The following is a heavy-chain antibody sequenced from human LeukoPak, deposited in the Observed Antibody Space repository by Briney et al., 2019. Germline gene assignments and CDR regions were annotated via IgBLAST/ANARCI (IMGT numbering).Heavy chain of an antibody. V-gene: IGHV3-21*01. CDR3: ARAIAVAEGY. J-gene: IGHJ4*02. D-gene: IGHD6-19*01. CDR1: GFRFSRYS. Sequence: GGSLRLSCAASGFRFSRYSMDWVRQAPGKGLEWVSSITTSSSYIYYADSVKGRFTISRDNAKNSLYLQMNSLRAEDTAVYYCARAIAVAEGYWGQGTLVTVSS. CDR2: ITTSSSYI.